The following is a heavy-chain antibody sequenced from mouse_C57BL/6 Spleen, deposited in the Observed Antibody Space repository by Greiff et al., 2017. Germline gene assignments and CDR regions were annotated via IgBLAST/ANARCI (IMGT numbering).Heavy chain of an antibody. CDR3: ARSAYYSNYVDYAMDY. V-gene: IGHV14-3*01. CDR1: GFNIKNTY. CDR2: IDPANGNT. Sequence: VQLQQSVAELVRPGASVKLSCTASGFNIKNTYMHWVKQRPEQGLEWIGRIDPANGNTKYAPKFQGKATITADTSSNTAYLQLSSLTSEDTAIYYCARSAYYSNYVDYAMDYWGQGTSVTVSS. J-gene: IGHJ4*01. D-gene: IGHD2-5*01.